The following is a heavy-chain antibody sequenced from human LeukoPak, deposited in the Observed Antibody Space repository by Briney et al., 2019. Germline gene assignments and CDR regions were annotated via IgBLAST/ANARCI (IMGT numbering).Heavy chain of an antibody. CDR3: ARDHDYGGNSGPDC. Sequence: GGSLRLSCAASGFTFSSYAMHWVRQAPGKGREWVAVISYDGSNKYYADPVKGRFTISRDNSKNTLYLQMNSLRAEDTAVYYCARDHDYGGNSGPDCWGQGTLVTVSS. J-gene: IGHJ4*02. CDR1: GFTFSSYA. V-gene: IGHV3-30*04. CDR2: ISYDGSNK. D-gene: IGHD4-23*01.